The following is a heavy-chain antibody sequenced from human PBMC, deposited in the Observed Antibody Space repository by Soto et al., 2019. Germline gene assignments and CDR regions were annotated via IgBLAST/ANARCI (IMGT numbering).Heavy chain of an antibody. CDR1: GYSFTTYW. J-gene: IGHJ4*02. Sequence: LGESLKISCRGSGYSFTTYWIASVRQMPGKGLEWMGIIHPGDSDTRYSPSFEGQVTISGDKSISIAYLQWSSLKASDTAMYYCARQDSAYDSAYWGQGALVTVSS. CDR2: IHPGDSDT. CDR3: ARQDSAYDSAY. D-gene: IGHD5-12*01. V-gene: IGHV5-51*01.